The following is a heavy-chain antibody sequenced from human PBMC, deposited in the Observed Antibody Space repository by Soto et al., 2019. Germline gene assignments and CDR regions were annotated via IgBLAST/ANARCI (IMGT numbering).Heavy chain of an antibody. CDR2: IYYSGST. D-gene: IGHD6-6*01. CDR3: ARVGAARPDPFDY. Sequence: SESLSLTCTVSGGSISSYYWSWIRQPPGKGLEWIGYIYYSGSTNYNPSLKSRVTISVDTSKNQFSLRLSSVTAADTAVYYCARVGAARPDPFDYWGQGTLVTVSS. CDR1: GGSISSYY. V-gene: IGHV4-59*01. J-gene: IGHJ4*02.